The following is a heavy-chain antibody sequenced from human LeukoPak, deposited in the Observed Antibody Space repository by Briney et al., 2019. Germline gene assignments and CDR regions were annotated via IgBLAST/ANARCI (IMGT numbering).Heavy chain of an antibody. J-gene: IGHJ4*02. D-gene: IGHD5-18*01. V-gene: IGHV4-34*01. Sequence: SETLSLTCAVYGESFSGYYWSWIRQPPGKGLEWIGEINHSGSTNYNPSLKSRVTISVDTSKNQFSLKLSSVTAADTAVYYCAITRGYSYGYLDYWGQGTLATVSS. CDR1: GESFSGYY. CDR3: AITRGYSYGYLDY. CDR2: INHSGST.